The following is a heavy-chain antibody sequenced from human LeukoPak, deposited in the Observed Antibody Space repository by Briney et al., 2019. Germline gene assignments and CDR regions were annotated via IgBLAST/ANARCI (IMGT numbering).Heavy chain of an antibody. Sequence: KPSQTLSLTCAVSGGSISSGGYSWSWIRQPPGKGLEWIGEINHSGSTNYNPFLKSRVTISVDTSKNQFSLKLSSVTAADTAVYYCARGSTVIPFDYWGQGTLVTVSS. CDR2: INHSGST. D-gene: IGHD4-17*01. CDR3: ARGSTVIPFDY. CDR1: GGSISSGGYS. V-gene: IGHV4-30-2*01. J-gene: IGHJ4*02.